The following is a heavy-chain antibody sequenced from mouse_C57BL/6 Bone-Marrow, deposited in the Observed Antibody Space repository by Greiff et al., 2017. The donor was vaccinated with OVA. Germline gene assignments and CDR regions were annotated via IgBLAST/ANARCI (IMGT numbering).Heavy chain of an antibody. CDR1: GYTFTSYW. V-gene: IGHV1-59*01. Sequence: VQLQQPGAELVRPGTSVKLSCKASGYTFTSYWMHWVKQRPGQGLEWIGVIDPSDSYTNYNQKFKGKATLTVDTSSSTAYMQLSSLTSEDSAVYYCALITTVPFAYWGQGTLVTVSA. CDR2: IDPSDSYT. D-gene: IGHD1-1*01. J-gene: IGHJ3*01. CDR3: ALITTVPFAY.